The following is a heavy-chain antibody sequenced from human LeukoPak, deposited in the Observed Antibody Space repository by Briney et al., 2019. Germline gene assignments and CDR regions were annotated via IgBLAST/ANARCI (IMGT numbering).Heavy chain of an antibody. CDR2: INHSGST. CDR1: GGSISSSSYY. J-gene: IGHJ4*02. CDR3: ARGPGYVWGSYRRPIDY. V-gene: IGHV4-39*07. D-gene: IGHD3-16*02. Sequence: SETLSLTCTVSGGSISSSSYYWGWIRQPPGKGLEWIGEINHSGSTNYNPSLKSRVTISVDTSKNQFSLKLSSVTAADTAVYYCARGPGYVWGSYRRPIDYWGQGTLVTVSS.